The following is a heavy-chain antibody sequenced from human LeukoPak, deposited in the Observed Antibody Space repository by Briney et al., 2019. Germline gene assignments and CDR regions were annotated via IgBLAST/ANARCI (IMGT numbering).Heavy chain of an antibody. CDR2: ILATGGIT. CDR3: ARDSDFYDSLTFYGMDV. D-gene: IGHD3-3*01. Sequence: GGSLRLSCAASGFSFTDYAISWVREAPGKGLWWVSDILATGGITYYADSVKGRFTISRDNSKKMLYLQMNSLRADDTALYYCARDSDFYDSLTFYGMDVWGQGTTVIVSS. CDR1: GFSFTDYA. J-gene: IGHJ6*02. V-gene: IGHV3-23*01.